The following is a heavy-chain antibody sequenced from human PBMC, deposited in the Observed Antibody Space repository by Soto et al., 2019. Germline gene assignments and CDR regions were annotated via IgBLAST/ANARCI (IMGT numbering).Heavy chain of an antibody. Sequence: QVQLVQSGAEVKKPGASVKVSCKASGYTFISYGISWVRQAPGQGLEWMGWISGYNGNTKYAQKLQGRVTMTTEASTSTAYMELRSLRSDDTAVYYFARDLGAQIVDYWGQGTLVTVSS. V-gene: IGHV1-18*01. CDR3: ARDLGAQIVDY. CDR1: GYTFISYG. CDR2: ISGYNGNT. D-gene: IGHD1-26*01. J-gene: IGHJ4*02.